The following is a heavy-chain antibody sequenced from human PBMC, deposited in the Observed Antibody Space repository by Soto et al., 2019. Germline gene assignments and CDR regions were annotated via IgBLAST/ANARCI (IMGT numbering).Heavy chain of an antibody. CDR1: GYTFTGYY. V-gene: IGHV1-2*02. D-gene: IGHD6-19*01. J-gene: IGHJ6*02. CDR2: INPNSGGT. Sequence: QVQLVQSGAEVKKPGASVKVSCKASGYTFTGYYMHWVRQAPGQGLEWMGWINPNSGGTNYAQKFQGRVTMTRDTSISTAYMELSRLRSDDTAVYYCARVLSSGWYVNPWGMDVWGQGTTVTVSS. CDR3: ARVLSSGWYVNPWGMDV.